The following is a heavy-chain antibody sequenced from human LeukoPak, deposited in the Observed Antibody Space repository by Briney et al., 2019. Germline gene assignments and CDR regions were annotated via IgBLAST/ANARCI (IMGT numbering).Heavy chain of an antibody. Sequence: SQTLSLTCTVSGGSISSGGYYWSWIRQHPGKGLEWIGYIYYSGSTYYNPPLKSRVTISVDTSKNQFSLKLSSVTAADTAVYYCARDQGRITMVRGVIDPWGQGTLVTVSS. V-gene: IGHV4-31*03. J-gene: IGHJ5*02. CDR2: IYYSGST. D-gene: IGHD3-10*01. CDR3: ARDQGRITMVRGVIDP. CDR1: GGSISSGGYY.